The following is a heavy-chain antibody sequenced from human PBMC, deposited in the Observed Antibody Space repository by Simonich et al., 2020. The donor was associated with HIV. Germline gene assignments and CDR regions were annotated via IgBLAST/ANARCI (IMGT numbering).Heavy chain of an antibody. CDR3: ARHSVDGLRFLGWLLSYYFDY. V-gene: IGHV4-39*01. J-gene: IGHJ4*02. D-gene: IGHD3-3*01. CDR2: IYFSGNT. Sequence: QVQLQQWGAGLLKPSETLSLTCAVYGGSISSNNYYWGWIRQPPGKGLEWIGSIYFSGNTFHNPTLKSRVTISVDPSKNQFSLKLTSVTAADSALYYCARHSVDGLRFLGWLLSYYFDYWGQGTLVTVSS. CDR1: GGSISSNNYY.